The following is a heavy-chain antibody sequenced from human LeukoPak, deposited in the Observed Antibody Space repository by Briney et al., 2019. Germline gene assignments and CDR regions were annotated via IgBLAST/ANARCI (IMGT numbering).Heavy chain of an antibody. V-gene: IGHV4-39*01. D-gene: IGHD2-15*01. CDR1: GDLIRSSSHK. Sequence: SEALSLPHTVSGDLIRSSSHKGAWIRQAPGKGLEWIGSIYYTGITYYNPSVESRVTISVDTSRNQFSVEIKSVSAADTAVYYCARQVSSPVVIIMDVWGEGTRVTVSS. J-gene: IGHJ6*03. CDR3: ARQVSSPVVIIMDV. CDR2: IYYTGIT.